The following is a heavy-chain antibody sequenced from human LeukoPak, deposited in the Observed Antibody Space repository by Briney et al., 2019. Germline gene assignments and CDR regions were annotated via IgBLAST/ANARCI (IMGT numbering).Heavy chain of an antibody. CDR1: GGSISSYY. CDR3: ARDFCSSTSCYYFDY. J-gene: IGHJ4*02. D-gene: IGHD2-2*01. CDR2: IYTSGST. V-gene: IGHV4-4*07. Sequence: PSETLSLTCTVSGGSISSYYWSWIRQPAGKGLEWIGRIYTSGSTNYNPALKSRVTMSVDTSKNQFSLKLSSVTAADTAVYYCARDFCSSTSCYYFDYWGQGTLVTASS.